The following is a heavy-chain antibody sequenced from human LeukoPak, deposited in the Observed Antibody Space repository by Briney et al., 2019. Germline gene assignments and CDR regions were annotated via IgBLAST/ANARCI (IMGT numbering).Heavy chain of an antibody. CDR3: ARYCSSTSCYTGPYYYYGMDV. V-gene: IGHV3-74*01. CDR2: INSDGSST. D-gene: IGHD2-2*02. Sequence: PGGSLRLSCAASGFTFSSYWMHWVRQAPGKGLVWVSRINSDGSSTSYADSVKGRFTIPRDNAKNTLYLQMNSLRAEDTAVYYCARYCSSTSCYTGPYYYYGMDVWGQGTTVTVSS. J-gene: IGHJ6*02. CDR1: GFTFSSYW.